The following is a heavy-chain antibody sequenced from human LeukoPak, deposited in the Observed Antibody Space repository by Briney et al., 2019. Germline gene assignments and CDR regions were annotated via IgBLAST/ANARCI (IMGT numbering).Heavy chain of an antibody. CDR3: ARDRLLDSSRVFDY. CDR1: GYTFTSYD. J-gene: IGHJ4*02. Sequence: ASVKVSCKASGYTFTSYDINWVRQAPGQGLEGLGWISAYNGDTNSAQKLQGRVTMTTDTSTSTAYMDLRSLTSDDTAVYYCARDRLLDSSRVFDYWGQGTLVTVSS. D-gene: IGHD6-13*01. CDR2: ISAYNGDT. V-gene: IGHV1-18*01.